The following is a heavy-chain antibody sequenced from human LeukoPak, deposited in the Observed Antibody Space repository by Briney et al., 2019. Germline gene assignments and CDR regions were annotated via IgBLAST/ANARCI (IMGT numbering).Heavy chain of an antibody. CDR3: AKDPDYFDSSGYYDY. CDR1: GLTLDDYS. J-gene: IGHJ4*02. V-gene: IGHV3-43*01. Sequence: ESGGSLRLSCGASGLTLDDYSMQWVRQAPGKGLEWVSLISWDGGSTYYADSVKGRFTISRDNSKNSLYLQLNSLRTEDTALYYCAKDPDYFDSSGYYDYWGQGTLVTVSS. CDR2: ISWDGGST. D-gene: IGHD3-22*01.